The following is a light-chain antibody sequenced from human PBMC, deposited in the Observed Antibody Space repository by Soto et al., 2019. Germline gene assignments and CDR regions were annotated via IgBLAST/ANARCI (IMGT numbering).Light chain of an antibody. J-gene: IGKJ3*01. V-gene: IGKV1-39*01. CDR3: QQSYSSLGFT. CDR1: ESISNN. Sequence: DIQMTQSPSSLSASVGDRVTITCRASESISNNLNWYQHKPGKAPKVLIYAASSLQSGVPSRFSVSGSGTDFILTITSLQAEDFATNYCQQSYSSLGFTHGPGTKVDL. CDR2: AAS.